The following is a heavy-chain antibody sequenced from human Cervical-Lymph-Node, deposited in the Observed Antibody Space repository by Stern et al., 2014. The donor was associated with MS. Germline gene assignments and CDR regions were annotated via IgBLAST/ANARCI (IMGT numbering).Heavy chain of an antibody. D-gene: IGHD3-22*01. Sequence: EVQLVESGGGLVQPGGSLRLSCAASGFSFSSYAMSWVRQAPGKGLEWLSAISGGSGITYFADSVKGRFSISRDNSRSTLYLQMNSLRAEDTAVYYCVKAGYDYYDSSGYYFDYWGQGTPVTVSS. CDR1: GFSFSSYA. V-gene: IGHV3-23*04. J-gene: IGHJ4*02. CDR3: VKAGYDYYDSSGYYFDY. CDR2: ISGGSGIT.